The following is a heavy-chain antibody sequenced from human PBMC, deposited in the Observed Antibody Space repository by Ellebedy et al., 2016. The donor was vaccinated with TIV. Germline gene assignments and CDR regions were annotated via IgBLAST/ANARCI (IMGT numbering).Heavy chain of an antibody. V-gene: IGHV1-69*13. J-gene: IGHJ4*02. CDR2: IIPLYGAA. D-gene: IGHD4-11*01. CDR1: GGSISSQA. Sequence: ASVKVSCXSSGGSISSQAFTWVRLAPGQGLEWMGGIIPLYGAAHYAQNFNGRVTITADESTGTLYMELRSLTSDDTAVYFCARDSSNWLPRDWGQGTLVTVSS. CDR3: ARDSSNWLPRD.